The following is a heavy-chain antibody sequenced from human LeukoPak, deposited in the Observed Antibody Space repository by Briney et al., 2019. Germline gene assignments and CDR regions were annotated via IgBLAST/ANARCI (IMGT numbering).Heavy chain of an antibody. CDR1: GFTFDDYA. V-gene: IGHV3-9*03. D-gene: IGHD3-22*01. CDR3: AKAHTYYYDSSGPQGAFDV. CDR2: ISWNSGSI. Sequence: GRSLRLSCAASGFTFDDYAMQWVRQAPGKGLEWVSGISWNSGSIGYADSVKGRFTISRDDAKNCLYLQMNSLRAEDMALYYCAKAHTYYYDSSGPQGAFDVWGQGTMATVSS. J-gene: IGHJ3*01.